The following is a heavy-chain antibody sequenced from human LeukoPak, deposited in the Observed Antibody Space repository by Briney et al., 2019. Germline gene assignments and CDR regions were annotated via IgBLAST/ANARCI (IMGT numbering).Heavy chain of an antibody. D-gene: IGHD3-16*01. V-gene: IGHV3-21*01. CDR1: GFTFSSYS. J-gene: IGHJ4*02. Sequence: GGSLRLSCAASGFTFSSYSMNWVRQAPGKGLEWVSSISSSSSYIYYADSVKGRFTISRDNAKNSLYLQMNSLRAEDTAEYYCARVLGDYEDYWGQGTLVTVSS. CDR3: ARVLGDYEDY. CDR2: ISSSSSYI.